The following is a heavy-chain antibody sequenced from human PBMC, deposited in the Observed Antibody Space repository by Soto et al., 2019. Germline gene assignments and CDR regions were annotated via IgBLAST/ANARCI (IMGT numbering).Heavy chain of an antibody. CDR2: IIPIFGTA. V-gene: IGHV1-69*01. D-gene: IGHD3-22*01. Sequence: QVQLVQSGAEVKKPGSSVKVSCKASGGTFSSYAISWVRQAPGQGLEWMGGIIPIFGTANYAQKFQGRVTITAEESTSTAYMELSSLRSEDTAVYYCAGSYYDSSGYYLWYYYYGMDVWGQGTTVTVSS. J-gene: IGHJ6*02. CDR1: GGTFSSYA. CDR3: AGSYYDSSGYYLWYYYYGMDV.